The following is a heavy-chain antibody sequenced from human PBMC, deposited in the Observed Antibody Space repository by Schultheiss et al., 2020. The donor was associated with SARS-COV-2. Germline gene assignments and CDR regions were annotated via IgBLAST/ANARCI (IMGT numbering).Heavy chain of an antibody. Sequence: SGPTLVKPTETLTLTCTVSGFSLSNARMGVSWIRQPPGKALEWLAHIFSNDEKSYSTSLKSRLTISKDTSKSQVVLTMTNMDPVDTATYYCARKRGSWYYYYGMDVWGQGTTVTVSS. CDR3: ARKRGSWYYYYGMDV. V-gene: IGHV2-26*01. D-gene: IGHD6-13*01. J-gene: IGHJ6*02. CDR1: GFSLSNARMG. CDR2: IFSNDEK.